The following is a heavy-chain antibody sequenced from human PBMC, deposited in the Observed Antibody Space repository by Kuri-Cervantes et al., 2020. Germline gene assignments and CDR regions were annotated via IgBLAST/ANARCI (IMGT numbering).Heavy chain of an antibody. Sequence: LSLTCAASGFTFDDFAMHWVRPAPGKGLEWVSGIRWNRGRLGYADAVKGRFHLSRANVKNSLYLQMNSLISEDTAVYYCARDPVGYDSFGPFSYYYGMDVWGQGTTVTVSS. CDR2: IRWNRGRL. D-gene: IGHD5-12*01. J-gene: IGHJ6*02. CDR1: GFTFDDFA. CDR3: ARDPVGYDSFGPFSYYYGMDV. V-gene: IGHV3-9*01.